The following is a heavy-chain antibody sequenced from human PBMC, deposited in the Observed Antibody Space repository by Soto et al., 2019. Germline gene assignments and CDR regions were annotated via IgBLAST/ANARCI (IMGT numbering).Heavy chain of an antibody. CDR1: GFTFSSYA. Sequence: GGSLRLSCAASGFTFSSYAMHWVRQAPGKGLEWVAVISYDGSNKYYADSVKGRFTISRDNSKNTLYLQMNSLRAEDTAVYYCARVPDFYDFWSTYRGAEVAPWGQGTLVTVSS. D-gene: IGHD3-3*01. J-gene: IGHJ4*02. V-gene: IGHV3-30-3*01. CDR2: ISYDGSNK. CDR3: ARVPDFYDFWSTYRGAEVAP.